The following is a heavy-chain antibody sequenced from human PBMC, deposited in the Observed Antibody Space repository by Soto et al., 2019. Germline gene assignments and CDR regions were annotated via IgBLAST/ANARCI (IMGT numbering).Heavy chain of an antibody. D-gene: IGHD3-22*01. CDR3: ARRLYYDSSRFEGGGMDV. Sequence: PSETLSLTCAVSGGSIRSSNWWTWVRQPPGKGLEWIGEIYHTENTHYNPSLKSRVTISLDKSKSQFSLKLSSVTAADTAVYYCARRLYYDSSRFEGGGMDVWGQGNTVPVSS. J-gene: IGHJ6*01. CDR2: IYHTENT. V-gene: IGHV4-4*02. CDR1: GGSIRSSNW.